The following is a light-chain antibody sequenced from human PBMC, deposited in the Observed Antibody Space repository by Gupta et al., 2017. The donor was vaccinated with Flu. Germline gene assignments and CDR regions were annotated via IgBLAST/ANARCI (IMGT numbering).Light chain of an antibody. J-gene: IGKJ3*01. V-gene: IGKV3-20*01. CDR2: GSS. CDR3: QQYSSSPFT. CDR1: QSISSSY. Sequence: ERATLSCKASQSISSSYVAWYQQKPGQAPRLVIYGSSSRATGIPDRFSGSGSGTDFTLTISRLEPEDFAVYYCQQYSSSPFTFGPGTKVDFK.